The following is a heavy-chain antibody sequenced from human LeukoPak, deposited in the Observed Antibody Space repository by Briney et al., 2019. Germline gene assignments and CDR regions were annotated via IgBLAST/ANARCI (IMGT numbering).Heavy chain of an antibody. CDR1: GFTFSKHW. CDR2: INQDGGEK. J-gene: IGHJ4*02. Sequence: GGSLRLSCAASGFTFSKHWMTWVRQAPGKGLEWVANINQDGGEKYYVDSVKGRFTISRDNAKNSLYLQMNSLRAEDTAVYYCARDRLSLAGTFQFDYWGQGTLVTVSS. CDR3: ARDRLSLAGTFQFDY. D-gene: IGHD6-19*01. V-gene: IGHV3-7*01.